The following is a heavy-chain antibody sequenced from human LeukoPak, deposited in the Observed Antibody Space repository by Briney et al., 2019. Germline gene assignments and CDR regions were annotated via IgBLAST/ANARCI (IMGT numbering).Heavy chain of an antibody. CDR2: ISAYNGNT. J-gene: IGHJ4*02. CDR3: ARGPPRITIFGVVPPDY. D-gene: IGHD3-3*01. CDR1: GYTFTSYG. V-gene: IGHV1-18*01. Sequence: GASVKVSCTASGYTFTSYGISWVRQAPGQGLEWMGWISAYNGNTNYAQKLQGRVTMTTDTSTSTAYMELRSLRSDDTAVYYCARGPPRITIFGVVPPDYWGQGTLVTVSS.